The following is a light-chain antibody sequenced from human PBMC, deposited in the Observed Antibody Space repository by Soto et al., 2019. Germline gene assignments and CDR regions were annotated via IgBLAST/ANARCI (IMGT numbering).Light chain of an antibody. CDR1: QGISSW. CDR3: QQTNSLPFT. CDR2: SAS. V-gene: IGKV1-12*01. Sequence: DIQMTQSPSSVSASVGDRVTITCRASQGISSWLAWYQQKPGEAPKLLIYSASNLQSGVPSRFGGSGSGTDFTLTISSLQPDDFATYFCQQTNSLPFTFGPGTKVGI. J-gene: IGKJ3*01.